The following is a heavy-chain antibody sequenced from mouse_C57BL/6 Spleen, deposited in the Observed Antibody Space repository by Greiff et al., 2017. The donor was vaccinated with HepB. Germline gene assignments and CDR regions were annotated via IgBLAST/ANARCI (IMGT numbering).Heavy chain of an antibody. Sequence: QVQLQQPGAELVKPGASVKLSCKASGYTFTSYWMHWVKQRPGQGLEWIGMIHPNSGSTNYNEKFKSKATLTVDKSSSTAYMQLSSLTSEDSAVYYCARDSNCGVFYDMDYWGQGTSVTVSS. D-gene: IGHD2-5*01. V-gene: IGHV1-64*01. CDR3: ARDSNCGVFYDMDY. CDR1: GYTFTSYW. CDR2: IHPNSGST. J-gene: IGHJ4*01.